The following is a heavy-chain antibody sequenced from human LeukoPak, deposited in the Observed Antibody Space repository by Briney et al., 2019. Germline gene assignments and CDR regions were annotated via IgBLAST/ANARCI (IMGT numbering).Heavy chain of an antibody. CDR3: AEGRIAAAGTDGAFDI. J-gene: IGHJ3*02. Sequence: PGGSLRLSCAASGFTFSSYGMHWVRQAPGKGLEWVAVIWYDGSNKYYADSVKGRFTISRDNSKNTLYLQMNSLRDEDTAAYYCAEGRIAAAGTDGAFDIWGQGTMVTVSS. D-gene: IGHD6-13*01. CDR1: GFTFSSYG. CDR2: IWYDGSNK. V-gene: IGHV3-30*02.